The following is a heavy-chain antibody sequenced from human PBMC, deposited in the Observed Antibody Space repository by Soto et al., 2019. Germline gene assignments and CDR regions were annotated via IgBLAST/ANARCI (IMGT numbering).Heavy chain of an antibody. V-gene: IGHV3-23*01. CDR3: AKRRGAGGHFDY. CDR2: VSVGGST. CDR1: GFTFSIYG. Sequence: GSLRLSCVASGFTFSIYGMRWVRQGPGKGLEWVAVVSVGGSTHYADSVRGRFTISRDNSKNTLSLQMNSLTAEDTAVYFCAKRRGAGGHFDYWGQGALVTVSS. D-gene: IGHD2-15*01. J-gene: IGHJ4*02.